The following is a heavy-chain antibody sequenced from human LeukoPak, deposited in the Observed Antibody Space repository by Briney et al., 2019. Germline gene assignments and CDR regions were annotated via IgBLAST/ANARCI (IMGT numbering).Heavy chain of an antibody. J-gene: IGHJ4*02. V-gene: IGHV3-21*01. CDR1: GFSFSSYS. CDR3: ARGGSHGFDY. CDR2: ISSSSSYI. Sequence: PGGSLRLYCAASGFSFSSYSMRWVRQAPGKGLEWVSSISSSSSYIYYADSVKGRFTISRDNAKNSLYLQMNSLRAEDTAVYYCARGGSHGFDYWGQGTLVTVSS.